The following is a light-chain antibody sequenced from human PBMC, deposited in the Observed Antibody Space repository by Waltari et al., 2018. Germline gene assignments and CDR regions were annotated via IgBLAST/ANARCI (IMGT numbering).Light chain of an antibody. Sequence: QSVLTQPPSASATPGQRVTISCSGSSSNIGSNIVNWYQQVPGTTPKLLIYRNAHRPSGVPDRFSGSKSGTSASLASSGLRSEDEADYYCAAWDDTLNGRWEFGGGTKLTVL. V-gene: IGLV1-44*01. CDR3: AAWDDTLNGRWE. J-gene: IGLJ3*02. CDR1: SSNIGSNI. CDR2: RNA.